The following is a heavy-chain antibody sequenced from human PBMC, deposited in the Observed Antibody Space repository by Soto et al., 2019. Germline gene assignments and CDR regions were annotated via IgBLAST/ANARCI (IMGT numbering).Heavy chain of an antibody. CDR3: ATSVNSAMAFDY. J-gene: IGHJ4*02. V-gene: IGHV1-46*01. CDR1: GYAFTHYY. Sequence: ASVKVSCKASGYAFTHYYIHWVRQAPGQGLEWMGIINPNGGVTTYAQKFRAGFTMTRDTSTSTVYMELSSLRSEDSAVYYCATSVNSAMAFDYWGQGTLVTVSS. D-gene: IGHD5-18*01. CDR2: INPNGGVT.